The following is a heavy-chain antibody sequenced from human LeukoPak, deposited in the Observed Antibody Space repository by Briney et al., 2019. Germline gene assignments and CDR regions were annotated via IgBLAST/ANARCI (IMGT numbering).Heavy chain of an antibody. CDR3: ARLNRGAMIPDY. CDR1: GGSISSSSYY. D-gene: IGHD3-22*01. Sequence: SETLSLTCTASGGSISSSSYYWGWIRQPPGKGLEWIGSIYYSGSTYFNPSLKSRVTISVDTSKNQFSLKLSSVTAADTAVYYCARLNRGAMIPDYWGQGTLVTVSS. J-gene: IGHJ4*02. CDR2: IYYSGST. V-gene: IGHV4-39*01.